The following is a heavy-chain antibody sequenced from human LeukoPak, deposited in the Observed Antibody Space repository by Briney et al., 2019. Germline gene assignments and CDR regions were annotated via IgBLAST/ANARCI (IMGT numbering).Heavy chain of an antibody. V-gene: IGHV4-39*01. CDR2: IYYSGST. D-gene: IGHD3-10*01. CDR1: GGSISSSSYY. Sequence: SETLSLTCTVSGGSISSSSYYWGWIRQPPGKGLEWIGSIYYSGSTYYNPSLKSRVTISVDTSKNQFSLKLSSVTAADTAVYYRARPLPNYGSGNLPRVWGQGTLVTVSS. J-gene: IGHJ4*02. CDR3: ARPLPNYGSGNLPRV.